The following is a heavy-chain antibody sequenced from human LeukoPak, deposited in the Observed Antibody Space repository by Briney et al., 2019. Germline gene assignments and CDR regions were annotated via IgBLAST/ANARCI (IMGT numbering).Heavy chain of an antibody. CDR2: ISTYNGNT. CDR1: GYTFTSYG. J-gene: IGHJ4*02. CDR3: ARVEKIKGIPAASLMGLYYFDY. D-gene: IGHD2-2*01. Sequence: ASVKVSCKASGYTFTSYGISWVRQAPGQGLEWMGWISTYNGNTNYAQKLQGRVTMTTDTSTSTAYMELRSLRSDDTAVYYCARVEKIKGIPAASLMGLYYFDYWGQGTLVTVSS. V-gene: IGHV1-18*01.